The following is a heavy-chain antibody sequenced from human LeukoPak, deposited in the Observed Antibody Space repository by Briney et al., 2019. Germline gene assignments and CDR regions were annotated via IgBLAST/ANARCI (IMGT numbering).Heavy chain of an antibody. CDR3: ARDTGSFPHVSFDI. D-gene: IGHD1-26*01. Sequence: SETLSLTCTVSGGSMSSSSYYWGWIRQPPGKGLEWIGNIYYSGSTYYNPSLKSRVTISVDTSKNQFSLNLNSVTAADTAVYYCARDTGSFPHVSFDIWGQGTMVTVS. CDR2: IYYSGST. CDR1: GGSMSSSSYY. J-gene: IGHJ3*02. V-gene: IGHV4-39*07.